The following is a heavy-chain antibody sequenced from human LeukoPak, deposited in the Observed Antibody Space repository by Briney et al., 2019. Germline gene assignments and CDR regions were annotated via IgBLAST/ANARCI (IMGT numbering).Heavy chain of an antibody. V-gene: IGHV3-23*01. J-gene: IGHJ4*02. CDR2: ISGSGGST. Sequence: GESLRLSCAASGFTFSSYGMSWVRQAPGKGLEWVSGISGSGGSTYYADSVKGRFTISGDNSKNTLYLQMNSLRAEDTAVYYCARDSIVAYDYWGQGTLVTVSS. D-gene: IGHD1-26*01. CDR1: GFTFSSYG. CDR3: ARDSIVAYDY.